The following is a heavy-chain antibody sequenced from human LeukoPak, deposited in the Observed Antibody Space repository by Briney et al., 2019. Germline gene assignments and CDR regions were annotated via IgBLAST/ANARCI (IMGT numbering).Heavy chain of an antibody. CDR1: GFTLSSYG. Sequence: GGSLRLSCAASGFTLSSYGMHWVRQAPGKGLVWVSRIKSDGGRNYSDSVTGGFTISRDNAKNTVSLQMNSLRAEDTGVYYCASAPSEIGGYYPEYFRHWGQGTLVIVSS. V-gene: IGHV3-74*01. CDR3: ASAPSEIGGYYPEYFRH. J-gene: IGHJ1*01. D-gene: IGHD3-22*01. CDR2: IKSDGGR.